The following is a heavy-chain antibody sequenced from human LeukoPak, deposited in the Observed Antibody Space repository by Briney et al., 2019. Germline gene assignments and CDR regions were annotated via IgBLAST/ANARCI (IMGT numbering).Heavy chain of an antibody. D-gene: IGHD2-15*01. CDR1: GYTFTSYA. Sequence: ASVKVSCKASGYTFTSYAMNWVRQAPGQGLEWMGWINTNTGNPTYAQGFTGRFVFSLDTSVSTAYLQISSLKAEGTAVYYCARIPYCSGGSCYSPSGYWGQGTLVTVSS. J-gene: IGHJ4*02. V-gene: IGHV7-4-1*02. CDR2: INTNTGNP. CDR3: ARIPYCSGGSCYSPSGY.